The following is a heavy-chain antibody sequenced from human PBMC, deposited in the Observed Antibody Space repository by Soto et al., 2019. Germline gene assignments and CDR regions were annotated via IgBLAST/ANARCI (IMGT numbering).Heavy chain of an antibody. Sequence: PSETLSLTSTVSGGSISSYYWSWFRQPTGKGLEWIGYIYYSGSTYYNPSHKSRVTISVDTSKNQFSLKLSSVTAADTAVYYCARHVQWMVTFDYWGHGPLVTV. CDR3: ARHVQWMVTFDY. CDR1: GGSISSYY. CDR2: IYYSGST. V-gene: IGHV4-59*08. D-gene: IGHD6-19*01. J-gene: IGHJ4*01.